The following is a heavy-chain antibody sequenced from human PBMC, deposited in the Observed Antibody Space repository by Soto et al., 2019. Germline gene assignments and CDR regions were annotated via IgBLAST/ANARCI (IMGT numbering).Heavy chain of an antibody. CDR1: WCKFAGYD. J-gene: IGHJ4*02. Sequence: SGKVACRASWCKFAGYDMRWIRQATEQGLEWMGWINPNSGGTNYAQKFQGRVTMTRDTSISTAYMELSRLRSDDTAVYYCARADPEKQWLAAIDYWGQGTLVTVS. V-gene: IGHV1-2*02. CDR3: ARADPEKQWLAAIDY. D-gene: IGHD6-19*01. CDR2: INPNSGGT.